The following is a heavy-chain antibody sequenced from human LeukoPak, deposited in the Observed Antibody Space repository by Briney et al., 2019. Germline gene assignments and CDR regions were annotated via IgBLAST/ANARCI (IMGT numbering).Heavy chain of an antibody. J-gene: IGHJ4*02. CDR3: VDGGGLLSRGVDY. Sequence: GEALKISCTSSGYSFTTYWVGRVRQMPGKGLEWMGIIYPGDSDTRYSPSFQGQVTNSVHQSISTAYLQWSSLKASDTAMYSCVDGGGLLSRGVDYWGQGTLVTVSS. V-gene: IGHV5-51*01. CDR2: IYPGDSDT. CDR1: GYSFTTYW. D-gene: IGHD2-15*01.